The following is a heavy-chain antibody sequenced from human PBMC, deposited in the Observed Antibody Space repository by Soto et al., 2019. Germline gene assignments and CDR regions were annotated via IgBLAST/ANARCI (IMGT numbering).Heavy chain of an antibody. CDR3: AREGGQQLVLVGQVYYYYGMDV. Sequence: ASVKVSCTASGYTFTSYYMHWVRQAPGQGLEWMGIINPSGGRANYAQKFQGRVTITADASTSTAYMELSSLRSEDTAVYYCAREGGQQLVLVGQVYYYYGMDVWGQGTTVTVSS. CDR1: GYTFTSYY. CDR2: INPSGGRA. V-gene: IGHV1-46*01. J-gene: IGHJ6*02. D-gene: IGHD6-13*01.